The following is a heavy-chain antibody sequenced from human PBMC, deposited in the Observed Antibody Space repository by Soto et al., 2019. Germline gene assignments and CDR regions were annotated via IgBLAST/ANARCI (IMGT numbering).Heavy chain of an antibody. CDR1: GFTFSSYA. Sequence: PGGSLRLSCAASGFTFSSYAMSWVRQAPGKGLEWVSAISGSGGSTYYADSVKGRFTISRDNSKNTLYLQMNSLRAEDTAVYYCAKTNSSSGWLVYYYYGMDVWGQGTTVTVSS. V-gene: IGHV3-23*01. J-gene: IGHJ6*02. CDR3: AKTNSSSGWLVYYYYGMDV. D-gene: IGHD6-19*01. CDR2: ISGSGGST.